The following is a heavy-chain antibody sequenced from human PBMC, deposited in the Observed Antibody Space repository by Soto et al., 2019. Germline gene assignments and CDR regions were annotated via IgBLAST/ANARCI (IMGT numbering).Heavy chain of an antibody. D-gene: IGHD6-25*01. J-gene: IGHJ6*02. CDR3: AAAVYYYYYGMDV. Sequence: LSITCSVSGASISSRGYYWSWIRQHPGKGLEWIGYISYSGSTYYNPSLKSRVTISVDSSKNQFSLKLTSVTAADTAVYYCAAAVYYYYYGMDVWGQGTTVTVSS. CDR2: ISYSGST. CDR1: GASISSRGYY. V-gene: IGHV4-31*03.